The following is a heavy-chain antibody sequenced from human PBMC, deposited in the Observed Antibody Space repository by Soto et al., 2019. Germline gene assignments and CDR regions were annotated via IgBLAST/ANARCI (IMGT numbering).Heavy chain of an antibody. Sequence: QVQLVQSGAEVKKPGSSVKVSCKASGGTFSSYAISWVRQAPGQGLEWMGGIIPIFGTANYAQKFQGRVTITADESTRTASMELGSLRSEETAVYDCASSRYCISTSCHPSSFGCYSYGMDVWGQGTTVTVSS. CDR1: GGTFSSYA. CDR3: ASSRYCISTSCHPSSFGCYSYGMDV. V-gene: IGHV1-69*12. J-gene: IGHJ6*02. CDR2: IIPIFGTA. D-gene: IGHD2-2*01.